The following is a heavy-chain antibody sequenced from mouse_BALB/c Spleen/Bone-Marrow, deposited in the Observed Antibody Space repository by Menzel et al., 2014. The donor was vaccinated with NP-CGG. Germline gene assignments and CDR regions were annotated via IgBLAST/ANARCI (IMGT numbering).Heavy chain of an antibody. V-gene: IGHV1S41*01. CDR2: IAPGTGTT. CDR1: GYTFTNFW. J-gene: IGHJ4*01. Sequence: DLVKPGASVELSCKASGYTFTNFWINWIKQRPGQGLEWIGRIAPGTGTTYYNEMFKGKATLTVDTSSSTAYIQLSSLSSEDSAVYFCARYDYAMDYWGQGTSATVSS. CDR3: ARYDYAMDY.